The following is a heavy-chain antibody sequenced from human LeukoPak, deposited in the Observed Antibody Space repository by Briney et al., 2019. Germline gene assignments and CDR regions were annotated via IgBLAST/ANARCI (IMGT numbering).Heavy chain of an antibody. J-gene: IGHJ4*02. CDR3: ARLMGSSGYLYYFDY. D-gene: IGHD3-22*01. V-gene: IGHV5-51*01. CDR1: GYSFTSYW. Sequence: GGSLQISCKGSGYSFTSYWIGWVRRLPGKGLEWMGIIYPGDSDTRYSPSFQGRVTISADKSISTAYLQWSSLKASDTAMYYCARLMGSSGYLYYFDYWGQGTLVTVSS. CDR2: IYPGDSDT.